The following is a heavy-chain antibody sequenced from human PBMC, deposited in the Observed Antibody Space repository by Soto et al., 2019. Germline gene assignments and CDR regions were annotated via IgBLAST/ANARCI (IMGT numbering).Heavy chain of an antibody. CDR1: GDSVSRNSAA. D-gene: IGHD1-7*01. CDR2: TYYRSRWYN. CDR3: AGTTSHYWYYMDV. Sequence: SQTLSLTCAISGDSVSRNSAACNWIRQSPSRGLEWLGRTYYRSRWYNDYAVSVRSRITVNPDTSKNQFSLQLTSVTPEDTAVYYCAGTTSHYWYYMDVWGKGTTVTVSS. V-gene: IGHV6-1*01. J-gene: IGHJ6*03.